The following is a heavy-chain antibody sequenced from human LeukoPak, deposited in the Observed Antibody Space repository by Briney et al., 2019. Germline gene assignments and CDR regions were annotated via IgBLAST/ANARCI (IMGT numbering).Heavy chain of an antibody. D-gene: IGHD2-8*01. V-gene: IGHV4-59*01. J-gene: IGHJ4*02. CDR3: ARASMVYAQDY. Sequence: SETLSLTCAVYGGSFSGYYRSWIRQPPGKGLEWIGYIYYSGSTNYNPSLKSRVTISVDTSKNQFSLKLSSVTAADTAVYYCARASMVYAQDYWGQGTLVTVSS. CDR1: GGSFSGYY. CDR2: IYYSGST.